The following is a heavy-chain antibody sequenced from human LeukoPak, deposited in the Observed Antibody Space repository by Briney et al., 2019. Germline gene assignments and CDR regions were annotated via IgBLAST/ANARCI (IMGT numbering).Heavy chain of an antibody. Sequence: SETLSLTCTVSGGSISSYYWSWIRQPPGKGLEWIGYIYYSGSTNYNPSLKSRVTISVDTSKNQFSLKLSSVTAADTAVYYCARDRDGDIDYWGQGTLVTVS. CDR1: GGSISSYY. V-gene: IGHV4-59*01. CDR2: IYYSGST. D-gene: IGHD5-24*01. CDR3: ARDRDGDIDY. J-gene: IGHJ4*02.